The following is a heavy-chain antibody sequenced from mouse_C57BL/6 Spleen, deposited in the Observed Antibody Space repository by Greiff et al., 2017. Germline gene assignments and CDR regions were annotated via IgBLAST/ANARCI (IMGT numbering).Heavy chain of an antibody. J-gene: IGHJ4*01. D-gene: IGHD3-3*01. CDR3: ARHKSDSEGYAMDY. CDR2: ISSGGSYT. Sequence: DVQLQESGGDLVKPGGSLKLSCAASGFTFSSYGMSWVRQTPDKRLEWVATISSGGSYTYYPDSVKGRFTISRHNAKNTLYLQVSSLRTEDTAMYYGARHKSDSEGYAMDYWGQGTSVTVSS. V-gene: IGHV5-6*01. CDR1: GFTFSSYG.